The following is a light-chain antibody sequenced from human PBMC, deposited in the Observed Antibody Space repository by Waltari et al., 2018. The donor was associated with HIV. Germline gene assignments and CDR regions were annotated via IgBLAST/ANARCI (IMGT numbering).Light chain of an antibody. V-gene: IGLV2-14*01. CDR3: SSYTTTYIVV. CDR2: EVK. CDR1: SSDVGAYNY. Sequence: QSALTQPASVSGSPGQSITISCTGTSSDVGAYNYFSWYPQHPGKAPKLMIYEVKHPPSVVSYLFSGAKSGNTASLTISGLLAEDEAAYYCSSYTTTYIVVFGGGTKLTVL. J-gene: IGLJ2*01.